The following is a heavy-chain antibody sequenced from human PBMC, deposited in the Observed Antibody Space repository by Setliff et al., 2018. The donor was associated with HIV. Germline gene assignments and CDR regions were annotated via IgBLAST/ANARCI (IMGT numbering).Heavy chain of an antibody. CDR2: IHHTGHI. Sequence: SETLSPTCAFYGASFTDYYWNWIRQPPGKGLEWIGEIHHTGHINYNPSFKSRVTMSLDMSTNQFSLKMASMTAADSAVYYCARFDSGRDVWGQGTLVTVSS. CDR1: GASFTDYY. V-gene: IGHV4-34*01. CDR3: ARFDSGRDV. J-gene: IGHJ4*02. D-gene: IGHD6-19*01.